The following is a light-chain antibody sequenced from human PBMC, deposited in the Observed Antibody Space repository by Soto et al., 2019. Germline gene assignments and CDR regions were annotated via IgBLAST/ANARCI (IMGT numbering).Light chain of an antibody. CDR2: GNN. CDR1: GSSIGTNT. V-gene: IGLV1-44*01. J-gene: IGLJ2*01. Sequence: QSVLTQPPSASGTPGQRVTISCSGSGSSIGTNTVNWYRQLPGTAPKLLIYGNNQRPSGVPDRFSGSKSGTSASLAISGHQSEDEAEYYCAAWDGSLNNVLFGGGTKVTVL. CDR3: AAWDGSLNNVL.